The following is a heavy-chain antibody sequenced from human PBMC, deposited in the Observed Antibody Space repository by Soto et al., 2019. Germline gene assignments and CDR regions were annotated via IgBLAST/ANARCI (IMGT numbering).Heavy chain of an antibody. J-gene: IGHJ6*02. CDR1: GIPGSSHY. CDR2: LHSGGDT. D-gene: IGHD5-12*01. CDR3: AREAPDYSAPRMDV. Sequence: EVQLVESGGGLVQPGWSLRLSCTASGIPGSSHYMNWFRQAPGKGLEWVSVLHSGGDTYYASSVKGRVTIYSHDSTNTLFLQMHRLTPEDPAVYYCAREAPDYSAPRMDVWGQATKVTVSS. V-gene: IGHV3-53*04.